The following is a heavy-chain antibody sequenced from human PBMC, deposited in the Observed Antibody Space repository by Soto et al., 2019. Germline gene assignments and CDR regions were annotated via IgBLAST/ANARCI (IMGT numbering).Heavy chain of an antibody. V-gene: IGHV4-30-4*01. D-gene: IGHD5-12*01. CDR1: GGSISSGDYY. J-gene: IGHJ4*02. Sequence: TLSLTCTVSGGSISSGDYYWSWIRQPPGKGLEWIGYIYYSGSTYYNPSLKSRVTISVDTSKNQFSLKLSSVTAADTAVYYCAREDSGYPNAFDYWGQGTLVTVSS. CDR3: AREDSGYPNAFDY. CDR2: IYYSGST.